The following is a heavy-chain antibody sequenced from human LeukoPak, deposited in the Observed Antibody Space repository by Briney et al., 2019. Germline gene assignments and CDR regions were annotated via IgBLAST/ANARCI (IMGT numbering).Heavy chain of an antibody. V-gene: IGHV4-59*01. CDR1: GGSISSYY. Sequence: PSETLSLTCTVSGGSISSYYWSWIRQPPGKGLEWIGYIFYSGGTNCNPSLKSRVTISVYTSKNQISLTMSSVTAADTAVYYCARSIDSRYYWYFDLWGRGTLVTVSS. J-gene: IGHJ2*01. D-gene: IGHD3-22*01. CDR3: ARSIDSRYYWYFDL. CDR2: IFYSGGT.